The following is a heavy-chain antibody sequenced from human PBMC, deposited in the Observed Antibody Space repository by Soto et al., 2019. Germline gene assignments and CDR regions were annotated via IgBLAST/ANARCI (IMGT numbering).Heavy chain of an antibody. D-gene: IGHD2-21*01. CDR3: AKARFRIVRDNCFDD. CDR2: ISDDGDKR. V-gene: IGHV3-30*18. CDR1: GFTFSNYG. Sequence: PAGTLRLSCAGSGFTFSNYGMHWVCQPPGQGLEWVALISDDGDKRYYADSVRGRLIISRDNSKDTLYLQMNSLGPDDTAVYFCAKARFRIVRDNCFDDWGQGTPVTVSS. J-gene: IGHJ4*02.